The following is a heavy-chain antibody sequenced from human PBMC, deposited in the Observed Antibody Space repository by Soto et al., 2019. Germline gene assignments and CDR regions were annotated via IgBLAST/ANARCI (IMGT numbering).Heavy chain of an antibody. V-gene: IGHV3-53*01. CDR3: ARDRVVVAATDFMEMTYYYYYGMDV. Sequence: GGSLRLSCAASGFTVSSNYMSWVRQAPGKGLEWVSVIYSGGSTYYADSVKGRFTISRDNSKNTLYLQMNSLRAEDTAVYYCARDRVVVAATDFMEMTYYYYYGMDVWGQGTTVTVSS. CDR2: IYSGGST. J-gene: IGHJ6*02. D-gene: IGHD2-15*01. CDR1: GFTVSSNY.